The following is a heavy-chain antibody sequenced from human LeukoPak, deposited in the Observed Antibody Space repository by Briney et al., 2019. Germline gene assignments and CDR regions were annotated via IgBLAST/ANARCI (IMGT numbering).Heavy chain of an antibody. V-gene: IGHV1-18*01. J-gene: IGHJ5*02. CDR3: ARPLESERSNWFDP. CDR2: ISAYNGNT. D-gene: IGHD3-3*01. CDR1: GYTFTSYG. Sequence: ASVKVSCKASGYTFTSYGISWVRQAPGQGLEWMGWISAYNGNTNYAQKLQGRATMTTDTSTSTAYMELRSLRSDDTAVYYCARPLESERSNWFDPWGQGTLVTVSS.